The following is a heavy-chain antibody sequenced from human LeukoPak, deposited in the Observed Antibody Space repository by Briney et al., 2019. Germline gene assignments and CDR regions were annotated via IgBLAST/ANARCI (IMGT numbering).Heavy chain of an antibody. D-gene: IGHD2-2*03. CDR1: GFTFSTYE. V-gene: IGHV3-48*03. J-gene: IGHJ5*02. CDR2: ISTSGSTI. Sequence: GGSLRLSCAASGFTFSTYEMNWVRQAPGKGLEWVSYISTSGSTIYYADSVKGRFTISRDNAKNSLYLQVNSLRAEDTAIYYCARGTGYCLDPWGQGTMVTVSS. CDR3: ARGTGYCLDP.